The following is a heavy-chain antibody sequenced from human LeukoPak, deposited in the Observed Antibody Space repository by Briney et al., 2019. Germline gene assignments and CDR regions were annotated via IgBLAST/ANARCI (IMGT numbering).Heavy chain of an antibody. CDR2: IHKSGTT. CDR3: ARVFGGNSLDY. D-gene: IGHD1-26*01. V-gene: IGHV4-59*10. CDR1: GGSFSGYY. J-gene: IGHJ4*02. Sequence: SETLSLTCAVYGGSFSGYYWSWIRQPPGKGLEWIGRIHKSGTTYYSPSLKSRVTMSIDTSKNQFSLQLSAVTAADTAIYYCARVFGGNSLDYWGQGTLVAVSS.